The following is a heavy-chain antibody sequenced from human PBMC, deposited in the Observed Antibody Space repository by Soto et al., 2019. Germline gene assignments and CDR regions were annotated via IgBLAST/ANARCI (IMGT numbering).Heavy chain of an antibody. J-gene: IGHJ6*02. CDR1: GGSISSSNC. CDR3: ARVSGSYYYGMDV. CDR2: MYHSWST. V-gene: IGHV4-4*02. Sequence: QVQLQESGPGLVKPSGTLSLTCAVSGGSISSSNCWSWVRQPPGQGLEWIGEMYHSWSTNFNPSLKSRVTISVDKSKNQFSLKLNSVTAADTAVYYCARVSGSYYYGMDVWGQGTTVTVSS.